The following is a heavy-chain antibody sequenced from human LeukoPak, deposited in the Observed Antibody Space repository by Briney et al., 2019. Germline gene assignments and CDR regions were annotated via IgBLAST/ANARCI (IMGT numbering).Heavy chain of an antibody. CDR2: ISYDGSNT. CDR3: ARSASTWRNFDY. CDR1: GFTFGSYG. J-gene: IGHJ4*02. V-gene: IGHV3-30*03. D-gene: IGHD2/OR15-2a*01. Sequence: GGSLRLSCAASGFTFGSYGMHWVRQAPGKGLEWVAVISYDGSNTYYADSVKVRFTISRDNSKNTLYLQMNSLRSEDTAVYYCARSASTWRNFDYWGQGTLVTVSS.